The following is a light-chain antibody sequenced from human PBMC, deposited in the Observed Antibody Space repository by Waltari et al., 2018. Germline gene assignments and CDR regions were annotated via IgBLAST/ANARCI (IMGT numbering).Light chain of an antibody. CDR1: HNILDSSNNKHH. CDR2: WAF. CDR3: QQYYTTPFT. J-gene: IGKJ2*01. Sequence: DIVMTQSPDSLPVSLGERATINSKSSHNILDSSNNKHHLAWYRQRPGQPPQVVIYWAFSRESGVPDRFTGSGSGTDFTLTISSLQADDVAVYYCQQYYTTPFTFGQGTKLEIK. V-gene: IGKV4-1*01.